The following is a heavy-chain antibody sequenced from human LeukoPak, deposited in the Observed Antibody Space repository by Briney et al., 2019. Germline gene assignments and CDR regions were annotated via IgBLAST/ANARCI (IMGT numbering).Heavy chain of an antibody. Sequence: PGGSLRLSCAVSGFTFSDHHMDWVRQAPGKGLEWVGRITNKADSYTTKYAASVKGRFTISRDDSKNSLYLQMNSLKTEDTAVYYCASPVGATTVRAFDIWGQGTMVTVSS. CDR1: GFTFSDHH. D-gene: IGHD1-26*01. J-gene: IGHJ3*02. CDR2: ITNKADSYTT. V-gene: IGHV3-72*01. CDR3: ASPVGATTVRAFDI.